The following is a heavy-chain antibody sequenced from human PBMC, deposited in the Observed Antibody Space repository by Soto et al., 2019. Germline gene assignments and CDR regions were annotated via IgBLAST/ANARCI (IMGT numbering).Heavy chain of an antibody. D-gene: IGHD2-2*01. CDR1: GGTFGSYA. J-gene: IGHJ4*02. V-gene: IGHV1-69*12. Sequence: QVQLVQSGAEVKKPGSSVKVSCKASGGTFGSYAISWVRQAPGQGLEWMGGIIPIFGTANYAQKFQGRVTITADESTSTAYMELSSLRSADTAIYYCASALVPAADGELWYGEHFDYWGQGTLVTVSS. CDR2: IIPIFGTA. CDR3: ASALVPAADGELWYGEHFDY.